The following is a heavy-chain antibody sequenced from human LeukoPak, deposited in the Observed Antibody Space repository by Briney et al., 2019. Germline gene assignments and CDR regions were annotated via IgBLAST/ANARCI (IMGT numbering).Heavy chain of an antibody. CDR1: GVSISSYY. V-gene: IGHV4-4*07. D-gene: IGHD3-3*01. Sequence: SETLSLTCTVSGVSISSYYWSWIRQPAGKGLDWIGRLHTSGSTNYNPSLKSRVTMSVDTSKNQFSLKLSSVTAADTAVYYCARGKDFWSGYYRENWFDPWGQGTLVTISS. J-gene: IGHJ5*02. CDR2: LHTSGST. CDR3: ARGKDFWSGYYRENWFDP.